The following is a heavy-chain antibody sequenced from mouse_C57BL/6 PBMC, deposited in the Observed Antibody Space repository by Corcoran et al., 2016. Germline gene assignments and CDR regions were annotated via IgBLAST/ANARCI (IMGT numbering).Heavy chain of an antibody. CDR2: IFPGSGST. Sequence: QVQLQQSGPELVKPGASVKISCKASGYTFTDYYINWVKQRPGQGLEWIGWIFPGSGSTYYNEKFKGKATLTVDKSSSTAYMLLSSLTSEDSAVYFCARQGLTTVVARHFDVWGTGTTVTVSS. D-gene: IGHD1-1*01. CDR3: ARQGLTTVVARHFDV. J-gene: IGHJ1*03. CDR1: GYTFTDYY. V-gene: IGHV1-75*01.